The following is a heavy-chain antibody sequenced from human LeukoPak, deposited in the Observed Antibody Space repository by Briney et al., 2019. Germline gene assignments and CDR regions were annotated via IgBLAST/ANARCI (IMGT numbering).Heavy chain of an antibody. CDR1: GGSISSYY. V-gene: IGHV4-4*07. J-gene: IGHJ4*02. Sequence: PSETPSLTCTVSGGSISSYYWSWIRQPAGKGLEWIGRIHTTGGTRYNPSLKSRITMSIDASKNQFSLKLSSVTAADTAVYYCARDLALGYCPSSSCSSPLFDYWGQGTLVTVSS. D-gene: IGHD2-2*01. CDR3: ARDLALGYCPSSSCSSPLFDY. CDR2: IHTTGGT.